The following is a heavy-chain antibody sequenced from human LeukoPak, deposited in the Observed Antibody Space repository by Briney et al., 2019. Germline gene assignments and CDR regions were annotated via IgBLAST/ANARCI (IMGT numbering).Heavy chain of an antibody. Sequence: SEALSLTCTVSGGSISSYYWSWIRQPPGKGLEWIGYIYYSGSTNYNPSLKSRVTISVDTSKNQFSLKLSSVTAADTAVYYCARQTGKYYDLWSGYYRRTPLDYYYYGMDVWGQGTTVTVSS. J-gene: IGHJ6*02. CDR3: ARQTGKYYDLWSGYYRRTPLDYYYYGMDV. CDR2: IYYSGST. D-gene: IGHD3-3*01. CDR1: GGSISSYY. V-gene: IGHV4-59*01.